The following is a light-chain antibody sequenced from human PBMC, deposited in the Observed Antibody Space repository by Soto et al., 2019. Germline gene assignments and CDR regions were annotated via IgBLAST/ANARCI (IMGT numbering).Light chain of an antibody. V-gene: IGKV3-15*01. CDR3: HHYGISPPWT. Sequence: ELVMTQSPATLSVSPGERATLSCRASQSFGSNVAWYQQKPGQAPRLLIYGASTRATGIPARFSGSGSGTDFTLTISRLEPEDFAVYYCHHYGISPPWTFGQGTKVDIK. J-gene: IGKJ1*01. CDR1: QSFGSN. CDR2: GAS.